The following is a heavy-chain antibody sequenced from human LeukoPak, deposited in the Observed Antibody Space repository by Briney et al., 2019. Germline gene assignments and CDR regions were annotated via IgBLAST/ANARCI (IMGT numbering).Heavy chain of an antibody. D-gene: IGHD6-19*01. CDR2: ISSSGSTI. J-gene: IGHJ4*02. CDR1: GFTFSSYE. CDR3: ARVDKWLAHDY. V-gene: IGHV3-48*03. Sequence: PGGSLRLSCAASGFTFSSYEMNWVRQAPGKGLEWVSYISSSGSTIYYADSVKGRFTISRDNAKNSLYLQMNSLRAEDTAVYYCARVDKWLAHDYWGQGTLVTVSS.